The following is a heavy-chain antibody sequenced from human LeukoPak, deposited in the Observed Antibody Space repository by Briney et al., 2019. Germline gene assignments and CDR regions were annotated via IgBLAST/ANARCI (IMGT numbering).Heavy chain of an antibody. J-gene: IGHJ3*02. V-gene: IGHV4-61*01. CDR2: VYYTGST. D-gene: IGHD3-10*01. CDR3: ASSERGSGAFNI. CDR1: DGAFTRGSYS. Sequence: SETLSLTCTVSDGAFTRGSYSWNWIRQPPGKGLEWIGYVYYTGSTNYNPSLKSRLTISVDTSKNQFSLRLSSVTAADTALYYCASSERGSGAFNIWGQGTMVTVSS.